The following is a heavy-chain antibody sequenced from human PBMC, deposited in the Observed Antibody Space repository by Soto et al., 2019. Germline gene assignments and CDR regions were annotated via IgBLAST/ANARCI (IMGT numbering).Heavy chain of an antibody. CDR1: GGTFSSYA. J-gene: IGHJ6*02. D-gene: IGHD6-25*01. V-gene: IGHV1-69*13. CDR3: ARVPGGYGYYYGMDV. CDR2: IIPIFGTA. Sequence: EASVKVSCKASGGTFSSYAISWVRQAPGQGLEWMGGIIPIFGTANYAQKFQGRVTIAADESTSTAYMELSSLRSEDTAVYYCARVPGGYGYYYGMDVWGQGTTVTVYS.